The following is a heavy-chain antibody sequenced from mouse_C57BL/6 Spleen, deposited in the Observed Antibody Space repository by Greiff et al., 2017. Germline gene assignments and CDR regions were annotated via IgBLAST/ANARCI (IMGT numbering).Heavy chain of an antibody. V-gene: IGHV1-64*01. CDR2: IHPNSGST. D-gene: IGHD2-4*01. Sequence: VQLQQPGAELVKPGASVKLSCKASGYTFTSYWMHWVKQRPGQGLEWIGMIHPNSGSTNYNEKFKSKATLTVDKSSSTAYMQLSSLTSEDSAVYYCAREGESTMITTGVDYWGQGTTLTVSS. J-gene: IGHJ2*01. CDR1: GYTFTSYW. CDR3: AREGESTMITTGVDY.